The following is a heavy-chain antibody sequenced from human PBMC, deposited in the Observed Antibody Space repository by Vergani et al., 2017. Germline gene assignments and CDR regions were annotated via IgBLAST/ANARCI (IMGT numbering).Heavy chain of an antibody. Sequence: QVQLVQSGAEVKKPGASVKVSCKASGYTFTSYGISWVRQAPGQGLEWMGWISAYNGNTNYAQKLQGRVTMTTDTSTSTAYMELRSLRSDDTAVYYCAKDLIVATITFGVDYWGQGTLVTVSS. J-gene: IGHJ4*02. CDR1: GYTFTSYG. D-gene: IGHD5-12*01. CDR2: ISAYNGNT. V-gene: IGHV1-18*04. CDR3: AKDLIVATITFGVDY.